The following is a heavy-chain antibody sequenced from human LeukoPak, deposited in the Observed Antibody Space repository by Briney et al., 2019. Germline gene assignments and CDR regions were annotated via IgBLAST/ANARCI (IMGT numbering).Heavy chain of an antibody. D-gene: IGHD3-22*01. V-gene: IGHV3-74*01. CDR2: IDSDGINT. CDR3: ARPLYESSGYYFL. CDR1: GFTFSSYY. Sequence: GGSLRLSCAASGFTFSSYYMHWVRQAPGKGLMWVSRIDSDGINTRYADSVKGRFTISRDNAKNTLYLQMNSLRAEDTAVYYCARPLYESSGYYFLWGQGTLVTVSS. J-gene: IGHJ4*02.